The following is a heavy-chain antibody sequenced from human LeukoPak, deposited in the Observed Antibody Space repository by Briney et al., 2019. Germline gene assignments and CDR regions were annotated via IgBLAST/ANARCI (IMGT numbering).Heavy chain of an antibody. Sequence: ASVKVSCKASGYTFTSYGISWVRQAPGQGLEWMGWISAYNGNTNYAQKLQSRVTMTTDTSTGTAYMELRSLRSDDTAVYYCARRSVAGTDYYYYGMDVWGQGTTVTVSS. CDR1: GYTFTSYG. CDR3: ARRSVAGTDYYYYGMDV. J-gene: IGHJ6*02. D-gene: IGHD6-19*01. CDR2: ISAYNGNT. V-gene: IGHV1-18*01.